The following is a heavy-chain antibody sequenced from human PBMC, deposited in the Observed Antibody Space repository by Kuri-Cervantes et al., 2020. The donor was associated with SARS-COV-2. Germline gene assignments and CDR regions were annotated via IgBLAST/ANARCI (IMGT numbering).Heavy chain of an antibody. CDR3: ARDLQIAVVEGAFDI. D-gene: IGHD6-19*01. Sequence: ASVKVSCKAPGYTFTGYYMHWVRQAPGQGLEWMGWINPNSGGTNYAQKFQGRVTMTRDTSISTAYMELSRLRSDDTAVYYCARDLQIAVVEGAFDIWGHGTMVTVSS. CDR1: GYTFTGYY. CDR2: INPNSGGT. J-gene: IGHJ3*02. V-gene: IGHV1-2*02.